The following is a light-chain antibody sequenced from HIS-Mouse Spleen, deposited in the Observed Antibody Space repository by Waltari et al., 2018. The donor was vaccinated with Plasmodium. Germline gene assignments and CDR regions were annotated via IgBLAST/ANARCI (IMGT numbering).Light chain of an antibody. Sequence: QSALTQPASVSGSPGPSITISCPGTGRDVAGYHYVPWYQQHPGKAPKLMIYDVSNRPSGVSNRFSGSKSGNTASLTISGLQAEDEADYYCSSYTSSSTRVFGTGTKVTVL. CDR3: SSYTSSSTRV. V-gene: IGLV2-14*03. J-gene: IGLJ1*01. CDR2: DVS. CDR1: GRDVAGYHY.